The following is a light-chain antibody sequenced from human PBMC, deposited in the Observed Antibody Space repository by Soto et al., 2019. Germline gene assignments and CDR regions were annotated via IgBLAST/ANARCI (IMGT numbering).Light chain of an antibody. CDR2: VGTGGIVG. Sequence: QPVLTQPPSASASLGASVTLTCTLTSGDSNFKVDWYQQSPGKGPRFVMRVGTGGIVGSKGDGIPDRFSVLGSGLNRFLTIKNIQEEDEGDYHCGADHVSGNTFVYVFGTGTKVTVL. V-gene: IGLV9-49*01. J-gene: IGLJ1*01. CDR3: GADHVSGNTFVYV. CDR1: SGDSNFK.